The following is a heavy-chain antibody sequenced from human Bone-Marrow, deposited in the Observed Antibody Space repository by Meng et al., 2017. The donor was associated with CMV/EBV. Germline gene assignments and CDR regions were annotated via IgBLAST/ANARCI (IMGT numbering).Heavy chain of an antibody. V-gene: IGHV3-30*02. J-gene: IGHJ4*02. Sequence: GGSLRLSCAASGFTFSSYWMSWVRQAPGKGLEWVAFIRYDGSNKYYADSVKGRFTISRDNSKNTLYLQMNSLRAEDTAVYYCAKDRGQQLPRGDFDYWGQGTLVTVSS. D-gene: IGHD6-13*01. CDR3: AKDRGQQLPRGDFDY. CDR1: GFTFSSYW. CDR2: IRYDGSNK.